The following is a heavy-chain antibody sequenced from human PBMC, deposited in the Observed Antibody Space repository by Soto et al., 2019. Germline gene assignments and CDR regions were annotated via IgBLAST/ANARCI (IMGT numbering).Heavy chain of an antibody. CDR3: ARALGTQTPEGCDY. V-gene: IGHV3-21*05. CDR1: GFMFGTFS. CDR2: ITSSGSHM. J-gene: IGHJ4*02. D-gene: IGHD3-16*01. Sequence: GGSLRLSCAASGFMFGTFSMNWVRQAPGKGLEWVSYITSSGSHMYYGDSVKGRFTVSRDNAKNSLFLQMNRLRAEDTAVYYCARALGTQTPEGCDYWGQGSLVTVSS.